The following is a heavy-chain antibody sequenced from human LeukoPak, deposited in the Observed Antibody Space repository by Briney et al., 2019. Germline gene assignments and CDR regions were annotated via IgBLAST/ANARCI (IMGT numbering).Heavy chain of an antibody. D-gene: IGHD2-15*01. V-gene: IGHV4-34*01. CDR2: INHSGST. CDR1: GGSISSYY. CDR3: ARGPLRTTRSYCSGGSCYLR. J-gene: IGHJ4*02. Sequence: PSETLSLTCTVSGGSISSYYWSWIRQPPGKGLEWIGEINHSGSTNYNPSLKSRVTISVDTSKNQFSLKLSSVTAADTAVYYCARGPLRTTRSYCSGGSCYLRWGQGTLVTVSS.